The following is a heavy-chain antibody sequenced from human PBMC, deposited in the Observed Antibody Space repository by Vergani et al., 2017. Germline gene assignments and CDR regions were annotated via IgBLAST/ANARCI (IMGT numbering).Heavy chain of an antibody. CDR1: GYTFTSYG. CDR3: ARHDSSSTSCESYYYYYGMDV. D-gene: IGHD2-2*01. J-gene: IGHJ6*02. CDR2: ISAYNGNT. V-gene: IGHV1-18*01. Sequence: QVQLVQSGAEVKKPGASVKVSCKASGYTFTSYGISWVRQAPGQGLEWMGWISAYNGNTNYAQKLQGRVTMTTDTSTSTAYMELRSLRADDTAVYDCARHDSSSTSCESYYYYYGMDVWGQGTTVTVSS.